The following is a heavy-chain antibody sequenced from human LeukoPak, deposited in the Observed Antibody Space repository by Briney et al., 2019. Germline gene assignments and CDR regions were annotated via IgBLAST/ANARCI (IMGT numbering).Heavy chain of an antibody. CDR3: ARGRSWWYDPSFDY. CDR2: INHSGST. Sequence: PSETLSLTCAVYGGSFSGYYWSWIRQPPGKGMEWIGEINHSGSTNYNPSLKSRVTISVDTSKNQFSLKLSSVTAADTAVYYCARGRSWWYDPSFDYWGQGTLVTVSS. D-gene: IGHD2-15*01. CDR1: GGSFSGYY. J-gene: IGHJ4*02. V-gene: IGHV4-34*01.